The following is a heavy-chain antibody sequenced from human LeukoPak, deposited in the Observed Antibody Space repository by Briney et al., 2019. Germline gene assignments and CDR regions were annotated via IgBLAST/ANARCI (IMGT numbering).Heavy chain of an antibody. Sequence: PGGSLRLSCAASGFTFSRYSINWVRQAPGKGLEWISYISAGGSTMYYADSVKGRLTISRDNAKNALYLQVSSLRDEDTAVYYCARGEYDWGQGTLVTVSS. D-gene: IGHD3-10*01. V-gene: IGHV3-48*02. CDR1: GFTFSRYS. CDR3: ARGEYD. CDR2: ISAGGSTM. J-gene: IGHJ4*02.